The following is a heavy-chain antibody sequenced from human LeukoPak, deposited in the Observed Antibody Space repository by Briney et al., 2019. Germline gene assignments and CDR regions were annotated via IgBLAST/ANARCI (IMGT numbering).Heavy chain of an antibody. Sequence: ASVKVSCKASGYTFTGYYMHWVRQAPGQGLEWMGWISAYNGNTNYAQKLQGRVTMTTDTSTSTAYMELRSLRSDDTAVYYCARVDGDYYSSGFRFDYWGQGTLVTVSS. D-gene: IGHD6-19*01. CDR3: ARVDGDYYSSGFRFDY. CDR2: ISAYNGNT. V-gene: IGHV1-18*04. CDR1: GYTFTGYY. J-gene: IGHJ4*02.